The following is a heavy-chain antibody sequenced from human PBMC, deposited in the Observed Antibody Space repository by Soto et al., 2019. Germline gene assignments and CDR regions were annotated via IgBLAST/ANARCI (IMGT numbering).Heavy chain of an antibody. Sequence: QVQLVESGGGVVQPGRSLRLSCAASGFTFSSYAMHWVHQASGKGLEWVAVISYDGSNKYYADSVKGRFTISRDNSKNTLYLQINSLRAEDTAVYYCANSQHPGYSSSWYPRNWFDPWGQGTLVTVSS. CDR2: ISYDGSNK. CDR3: ANSQHPGYSSSWYPRNWFDP. J-gene: IGHJ5*02. V-gene: IGHV3-30-3*01. D-gene: IGHD6-13*01. CDR1: GFTFSSYA.